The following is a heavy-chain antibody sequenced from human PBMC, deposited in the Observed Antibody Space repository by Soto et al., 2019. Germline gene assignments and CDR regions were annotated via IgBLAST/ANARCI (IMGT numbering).Heavy chain of an antibody. V-gene: IGHV3-53*01. CDR3: ARDSTNPKSSYYYYGMDV. CDR1: GFTVSSNY. J-gene: IGHJ6*02. D-gene: IGHD1-1*01. CDR2: IYSGGST. Sequence: PGGSLRLSCAASGFTVSSNYMSWVRQAPGKGLEWVSVIYSGGSTYYADSVKGRFTISRDNSKNTLYLQMNSLRAEDTAVYYCARDSTNPKSSYYYYGMDVWGQGTTVTAP.